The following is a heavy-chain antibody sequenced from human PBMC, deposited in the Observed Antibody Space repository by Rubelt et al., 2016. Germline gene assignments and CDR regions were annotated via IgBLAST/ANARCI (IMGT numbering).Heavy chain of an antibody. Sequence: QVQLQESGPGLVKPAETLSLTCNVSGGSISGFYWSWIRQSPGKGLEWIGYIHYSGSTNYNPSLKGRVTMSVDTSKNQFSLELRSVTAADTALYYCARDYRGGMDVWGQGTTVTVSS. CDR1: GGSISGFY. J-gene: IGHJ6*02. V-gene: IGHV4-59*12. CDR2: IHYSGST. D-gene: IGHD4-11*01. CDR3: ARDYRGGMDV.